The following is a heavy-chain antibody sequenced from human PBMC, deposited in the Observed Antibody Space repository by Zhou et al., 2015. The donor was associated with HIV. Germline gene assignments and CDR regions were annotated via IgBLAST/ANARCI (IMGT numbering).Heavy chain of an antibody. D-gene: IGHD3-3*01. CDR2: IRSKANSYAT. CDR1: GFTFSGSA. CDR3: TRLGVVPPQGFDY. V-gene: IGHV3-73*01. J-gene: IGHJ4*02. Sequence: EVQLVESGGGLVKPGGSLRLSCAASGFTFSGSAMHWVRQASGKGLEWVGRIRSKANSYATAYAASVKGRFTISRDDSKNTAYLQMNSLKTEDTAVYYCTRLGVVPPQGFDYWGQGTLVTVSS.